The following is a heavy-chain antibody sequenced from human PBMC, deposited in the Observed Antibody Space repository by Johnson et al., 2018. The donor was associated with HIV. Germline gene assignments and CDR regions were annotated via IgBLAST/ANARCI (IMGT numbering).Heavy chain of an antibody. D-gene: IGHD3-10*01. V-gene: IGHV3-9*01. CDR3: AKDRAYDYGSGISGNAFDI. Sequence: VQLVESGGGLVQPWGSLRLSCAASGFTFDDYAMHWVRQAPGKGLEWVSGISWNSGSIGYADSVKGRFTISRDNAKNSLYLQMNSLRAEDTALYYCAKDRAYDYGSGISGNAFDIWGQGTMVTVSS. CDR1: GFTFDDYA. CDR2: ISWNSGSI. J-gene: IGHJ3*02.